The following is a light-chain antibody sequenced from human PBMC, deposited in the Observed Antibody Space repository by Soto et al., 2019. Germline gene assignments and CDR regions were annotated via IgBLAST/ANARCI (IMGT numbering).Light chain of an antibody. CDR3: QQYTKWPPVYT. J-gene: IGKJ2*01. V-gene: IGKV3-15*01. CDR2: GAT. Sequence: EIVMTQSPATLSVSPGERVTLSCRASQRVSNSLAWYQQKPGQAPRLLIYGATNRTTGTSARFSGGGSGTEYNLTISSLQSEDFALYFCQQYTKWPPVYTFGHGTKLEIK. CDR1: QRVSNS.